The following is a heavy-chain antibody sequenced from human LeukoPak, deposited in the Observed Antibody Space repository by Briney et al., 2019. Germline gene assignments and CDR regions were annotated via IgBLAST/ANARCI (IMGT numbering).Heavy chain of an antibody. CDR1: GFTFSSYS. CDR2: ISSSSSYI. D-gene: IGHD3-10*01. Sequence: GGSLRLSCAASGFTFSSYSMNWVRQAPGKGLDWVSSISSSSSYIYYADSVKGRFTISRDNAKNSLYLQMNSLRAEDTAVYYCARDLSGGSGPDYWGQGTLVTVSS. V-gene: IGHV3-21*01. J-gene: IGHJ4*02. CDR3: ARDLSGGSGPDY.